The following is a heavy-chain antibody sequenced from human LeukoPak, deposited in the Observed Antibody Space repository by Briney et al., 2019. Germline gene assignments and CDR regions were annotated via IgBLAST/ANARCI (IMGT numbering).Heavy chain of an antibody. CDR1: GYSFSSYW. V-gene: IGHV5-51*01. CDR2: IYPGDSDT. CDR3: ARSSTGTTYVDY. Sequence: GESLKISCKGLGYSFSSYWSAWVRQRPGKGLEWMGIIYPGDSDTRYSPSFQGQVTISADKSLTTAYLQWSSLKASDTAMYYCARSSTGTTYVDYWGQGTLVTVSS. D-gene: IGHD1-1*01. J-gene: IGHJ4*02.